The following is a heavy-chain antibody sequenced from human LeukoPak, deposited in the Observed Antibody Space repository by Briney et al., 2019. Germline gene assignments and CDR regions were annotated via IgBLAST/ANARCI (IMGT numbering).Heavy chain of an antibody. Sequence: GGSLRLSCAASGFTFSSYEMNWVRQAPGKGPEWVSYISSSGSTIYYADSVKGRFTISRDNAKNSLYLQMNSLRAEDTAVYYCARDYYLGPMVRGVFYYYGMDVWGKGTTVTVSS. CDR2: ISSSGSTI. CDR3: ARDYYLGPMVRGVFYYYGMDV. V-gene: IGHV3-48*03. D-gene: IGHD3-10*01. J-gene: IGHJ6*04. CDR1: GFTFSSYE.